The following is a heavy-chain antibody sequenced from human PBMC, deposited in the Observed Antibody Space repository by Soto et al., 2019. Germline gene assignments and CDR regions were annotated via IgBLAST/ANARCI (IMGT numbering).Heavy chain of an antibody. D-gene: IGHD3-22*01. CDR3: ARPLRDRNYYYGMAV. Sequence: QVQLVQSGAEMQQPGASVRVSCKASGGTFSKYAFSWVRQAPGQGLEWLGGTIPMFGTPNYAQKFQGRVAVSADESTATVYMALSSLGSEDTAVYFCARPLRDRNYYYGMAVWGQGTTVTVSS. J-gene: IGHJ6*02. V-gene: IGHV1-69*01. CDR1: GGTFSKYA. CDR2: TIPMFGTP.